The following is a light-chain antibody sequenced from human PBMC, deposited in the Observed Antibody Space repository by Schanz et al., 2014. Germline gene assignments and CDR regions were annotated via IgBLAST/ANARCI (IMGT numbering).Light chain of an antibody. CDR1: SSSIERNN. Sequence: QSVLTQPPSASGPPGQSVTISCSGSSSSIERNNVYWYQQLPGTAPKLLIYSVDQRPSGVPDRFSGSNGTSASLAISGLRSEDEAEYYCAAWDDSLRGVVFGGGTKLTVL. CDR3: AAWDDSLRGVV. V-gene: IGLV1-47*02. J-gene: IGLJ2*01. CDR2: SVD.